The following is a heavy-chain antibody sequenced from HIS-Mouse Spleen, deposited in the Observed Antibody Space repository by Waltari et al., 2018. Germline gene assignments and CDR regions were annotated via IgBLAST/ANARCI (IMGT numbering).Heavy chain of an antibody. V-gene: IGHV4-39*07. CDR1: VGSISRRSYY. CDR3: AREIPYSSSWYDWYFDL. J-gene: IGHJ2*01. D-gene: IGHD6-13*01. Sequence: QLQLQESGPGLVKPSETLSLTCTVSVGSISRRSYYLGWIRQPPGKGLEWIGSIYYSGSTYYNPSLKSRVTISVDTSKNQFSLKLSSVTAADTAVYYCAREIPYSSSWYDWYFDLWGRGTLVTVSS. CDR2: IYYSGST.